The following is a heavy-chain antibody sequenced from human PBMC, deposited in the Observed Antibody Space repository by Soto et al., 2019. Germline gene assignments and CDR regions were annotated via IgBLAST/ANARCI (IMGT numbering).Heavy chain of an antibody. CDR2: IIPIVGVA. D-gene: IGHD4-17*01. J-gene: IGHJ3*02. CDR1: GGTFSSYT. CDR3: ARASHDYCGNPNNDAVDI. V-gene: IGHV1-69*02. Sequence: QVQLVQSGAEVKKPGSSVKVSCKASGGTFSSYTISWVRQAPGQGLEWMGRIIPIVGVANYAQKLQGRVTITADKSTSTAYMELSSLRSEDTAVYYCARASHDYCGNPNNDAVDIWGQGTMVTVSS.